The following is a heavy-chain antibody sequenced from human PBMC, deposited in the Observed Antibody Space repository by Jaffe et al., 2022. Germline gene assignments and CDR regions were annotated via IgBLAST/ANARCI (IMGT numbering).Heavy chain of an antibody. CDR3: VRMNESGSGSSYRIWFDP. V-gene: IGHV4-61*02. CDR1: GGSIRGGSYH. Sequence: QVQLQESGPGLVKPSQTLSLTCSVSGGSIRGGSYHWTWVRQPAGKGLECIGRIYSSGSTYYNPSLKSRVTISRDTSKNQFSLKLNSVTAADTALYYCVRMNESGSGSSYRIWFDPWGQGALVTVSS. D-gene: IGHD3-10*01. J-gene: IGHJ5*02. CDR2: IYSSGST.